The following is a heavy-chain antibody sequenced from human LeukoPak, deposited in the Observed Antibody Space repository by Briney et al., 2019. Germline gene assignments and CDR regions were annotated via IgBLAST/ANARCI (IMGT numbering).Heavy chain of an antibody. V-gene: IGHV4-39*07. CDR1: GGSISSSSYY. J-gene: IGHJ4*02. CDR3: ARARGSGYYSYYFDY. D-gene: IGHD3-22*01. CDR2: IYYSGST. Sequence: SETLSLTCTVSGGSISSSSYYWGWIRQPPGKGLEWIGSIYYSGSTYYNPSLKSRVTISVDTSKNQFSLKLSSVTAADTAVYYCARARGSGYYSYYFDYWGQGTLVTVSS.